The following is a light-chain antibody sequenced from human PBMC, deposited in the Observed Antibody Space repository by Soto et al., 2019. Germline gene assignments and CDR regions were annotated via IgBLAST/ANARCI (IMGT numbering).Light chain of an antibody. CDR2: DAS. CDR1: QSVSSN. CDR3: QQYIKWPIT. J-gene: IGKJ5*01. Sequence: GVKLALGTLSVSTRERATLSCRASQSVSSNLAWYQQKPGQAPRLLISDASTRATGIPARFSGSGSGTEFTLTVSSLQSEDFAVYYCQQYIKWPITFGQGRLLEV. V-gene: IGKV3-15*01.